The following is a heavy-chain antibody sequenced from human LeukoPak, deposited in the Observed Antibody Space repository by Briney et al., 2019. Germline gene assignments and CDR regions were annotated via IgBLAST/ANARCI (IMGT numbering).Heavy chain of an antibody. CDR3: ARSAGSSGWYEGYYFVY. D-gene: IGHD6-13*01. V-gene: IGHV3-7*01. CDR2: IKQDGSEK. J-gene: IGHJ4*02. Sequence: PGGSLRLSCAASGFTFSRYWMSWVRQAPGKGLEWVANIKQDGSEKYYVDSVKGRFTISRDNAKISLYLQMNSLRAEDTAIYYCARSAGSSGWYEGYYFVYWGQGTLVTVSS. CDR1: GFTFSRYW.